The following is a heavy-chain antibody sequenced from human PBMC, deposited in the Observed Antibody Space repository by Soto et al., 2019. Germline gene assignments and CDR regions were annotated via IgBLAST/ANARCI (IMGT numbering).Heavy chain of an antibody. J-gene: IGHJ4*02. D-gene: IGHD1-26*01. CDR1: GYTFTYRY. CDR2: ITPFNGNT. Sequence: ASVKVSCKASGYTFTYRYLHWVRQAPGQALEWMGWITPFNGNTNYAQKFQDRVTITRDRSMSTAYMELSSLRSEDTAMYYCASSEAGDVGSLDYWGQGTLVTVSS. V-gene: IGHV1-45*02. CDR3: ASSEAGDVGSLDY.